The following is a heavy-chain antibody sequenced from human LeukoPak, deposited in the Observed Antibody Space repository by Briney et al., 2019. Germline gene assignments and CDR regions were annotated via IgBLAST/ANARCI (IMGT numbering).Heavy chain of an antibody. J-gene: IGHJ4*02. CDR2: ISGNGGSK. CDR1: GFNFSSYA. Sequence: PGGSLRLSCSASGFNFSSYAMHCVRQAPGXGLEYVSAISGNGGSKYYASSVQGKFTTSRDNSNSTLYLQMSSRLAECWAVYYCGKDGFDYWGQGTLVSVCS. CDR3: GKDGFDY. V-gene: IGHV3-64D*06.